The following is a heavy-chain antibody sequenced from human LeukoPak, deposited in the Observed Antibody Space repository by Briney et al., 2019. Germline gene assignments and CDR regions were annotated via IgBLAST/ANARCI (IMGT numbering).Heavy chain of an antibody. CDR2: ISGSGGSA. V-gene: IGHV3-23*01. CDR3: VKGGYYYDSSGYDFDY. Sequence: PGGSLRLSCAASGLTFSSSAMSWVRQAPGKGLEWVSAISGSGGSAYYADFVKGRFTISRGNAKNTLYLQMNSLRAEDTAVYYCVKGGYYYDSSGYDFDYWGQGTLVTVSS. D-gene: IGHD3-22*01. J-gene: IGHJ4*02. CDR1: GLTFSSSA.